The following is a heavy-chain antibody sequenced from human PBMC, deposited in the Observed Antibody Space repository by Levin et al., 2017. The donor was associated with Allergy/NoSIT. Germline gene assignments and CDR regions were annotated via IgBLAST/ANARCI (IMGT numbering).Heavy chain of an antibody. CDR2: IKQDGSEK. CDR3: AGEGGFGNWFDP. J-gene: IGHJ5*02. V-gene: IGHV3-7*01. CDR1: GFTFSSYW. D-gene: IGHD3-16*01. Sequence: GGSLRLSCAASGFTFSSYWMSWVRQAPGKGLEWVANIKQDGSEKYYVDSVKGRFTISRDNAKNSLYLQMNSLRAEDTAGYYCAGEGGFGNWFDPWGQGTLVTVSS.